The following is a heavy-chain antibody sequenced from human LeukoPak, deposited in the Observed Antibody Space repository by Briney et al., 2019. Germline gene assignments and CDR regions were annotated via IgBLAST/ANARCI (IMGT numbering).Heavy chain of an antibody. CDR2: IIPILGIA. Sequence: EASVEVSCKASGGTFSSYAISWVRQAPGQGLEWMGRIIPILGIANYAQKFQGRVTITADRSTSTAYMELSSLRSEDTAVYYCAKRSYYYYGMDVWGQGTTVTVSS. V-gene: IGHV1-69*04. CDR3: AKRSYYYYGMDV. CDR1: GGTFSSYA. J-gene: IGHJ6*02.